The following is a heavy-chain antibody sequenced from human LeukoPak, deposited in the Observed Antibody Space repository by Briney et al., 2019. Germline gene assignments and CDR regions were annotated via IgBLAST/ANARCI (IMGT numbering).Heavy chain of an antibody. CDR2: INHSGST. D-gene: IGHD3-10*01. J-gene: IGHJ5*02. CDR1: GGSFSGYY. Sequence: SETLSLTCAVSGGSFSGYYWSWIRQPPGKGLEWIGEINHSGSTNYNPSLKSRVTISVDTSKNQFALKLSSVTAGDTAVYYCARVRGRYYCSGKHPFDPWGQGTRVTVS. V-gene: IGHV4-34*01. CDR3: ARVRGRYYCSGKHPFDP.